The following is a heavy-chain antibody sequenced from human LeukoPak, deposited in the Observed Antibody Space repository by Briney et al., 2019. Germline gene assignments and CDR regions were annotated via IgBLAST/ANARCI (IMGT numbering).Heavy chain of an antibody. J-gene: IGHJ6*02. CDR3: ARDPMDV. CDR1: GFTFDDYA. Sequence: GGSLRLSCAASGFTFDDYAMHWVRQAPGKGLEWVSGISWNSGSIGYADSVKGRFTISRDNAKNSLYLQMNSLRVGDTAVYYCARDPMDVWGQGTTVTVSS. CDR2: ISWNSGSI. V-gene: IGHV3-9*01.